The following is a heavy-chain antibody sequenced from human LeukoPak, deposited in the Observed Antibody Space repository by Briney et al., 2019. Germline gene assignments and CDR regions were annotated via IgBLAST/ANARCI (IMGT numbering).Heavy chain of an antibody. CDR2: IIPILGIA. CDR3: AREGYADYGWFDP. J-gene: IGHJ5*02. D-gene: IGHD4-17*01. CDR1: GGTFSSYA. Sequence: SVKVSCKASGGTFSSYAISWVRQAPGQGLEWMGRIIPILGIANYAQKFQGRVTITADKSTSTAYMELSSLRSEDTAMYYCAREGYADYGWFDPWGQGTLVTVSS. V-gene: IGHV1-69*04.